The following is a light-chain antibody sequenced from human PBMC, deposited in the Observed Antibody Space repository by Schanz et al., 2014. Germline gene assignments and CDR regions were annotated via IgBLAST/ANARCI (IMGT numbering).Light chain of an antibody. CDR3: QYYGTSPFT. J-gene: IGKJ5*01. V-gene: IGKV1-39*02. Sequence: DIQMTQSPSSLSGSVGDRVTITCRASQYISDYLNWYQQKPGKAPKLVIFATSHLQSGVPSRFSGGGSGTDFTLTISRVEPEDFAVYYCQYYGTSPFTFGQGTRLEIK. CDR1: QYISDY. CDR2: ATS.